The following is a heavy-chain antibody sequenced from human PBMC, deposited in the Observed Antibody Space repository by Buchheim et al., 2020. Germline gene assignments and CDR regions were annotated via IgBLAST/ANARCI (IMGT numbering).Heavy chain of an antibody. CDR1: GFTFSSYG. CDR3: ANVPLRYCSSTSCYTPYYYYGMDV. CDR2: ISSDGSNK. D-gene: IGHD2-2*02. V-gene: IGHV3-30*18. Sequence: QVQLVESGGGVVQPGRSLRLSCAASGFTFSSYGMHWVRQAPGKGLEWVAVISSDGSNKYYADSVKGRFTISRDNSKNTLYLQMNSLRAEDTAVYYCANVPLRYCSSTSCYTPYYYYGMDVWGQGTT. J-gene: IGHJ6*02.